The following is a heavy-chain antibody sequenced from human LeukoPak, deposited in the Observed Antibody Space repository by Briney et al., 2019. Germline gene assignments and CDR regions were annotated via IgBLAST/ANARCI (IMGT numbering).Heavy chain of an antibody. Sequence: LPGRSLRRSCAASGFTFDDYAMHWVRQAPGKGLEWVSGISWNSGSIGYADSVKGRFTISRDNAKNSLYLQMNSLRAEDMALYYCAKGSAYGDYFDYWGQGTLVTVSS. CDR1: GFTFDDYA. V-gene: IGHV3-9*03. CDR3: AKGSAYGDYFDY. D-gene: IGHD4-17*01. CDR2: ISWNSGSI. J-gene: IGHJ4*02.